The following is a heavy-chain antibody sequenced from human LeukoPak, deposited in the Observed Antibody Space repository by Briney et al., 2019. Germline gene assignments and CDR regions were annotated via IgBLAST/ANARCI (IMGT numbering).Heavy chain of an antibody. CDR1: VYTFTGYY. CDR2: INPNSGGT. CDR3: ARDAAYYYDSSGSTITFDY. Sequence: ASVKVSCKASVYTFTGYYMHWVRQAPGQGLERMGWINPNSGGTNYAQKFQGRVTMTRDTSISTAYMELSRLRSDDTAVYYCARDAAYYYDSSGSTITFDYWGQGTLVTVSS. D-gene: IGHD3-22*01. J-gene: IGHJ4*02. V-gene: IGHV1-2*02.